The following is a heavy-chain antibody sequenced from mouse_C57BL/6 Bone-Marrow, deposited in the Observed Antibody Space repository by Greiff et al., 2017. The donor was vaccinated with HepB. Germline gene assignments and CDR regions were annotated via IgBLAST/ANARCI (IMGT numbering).Heavy chain of an antibody. V-gene: IGHV10-1*01. CDR3: VRHNDGYSAWFAY. CDR2: IRSKSNNYAT. J-gene: IGHJ3*01. D-gene: IGHD2-3*01. Sequence: EVHLVESGGGLVQPKGSLKLSCAASGFSFNTYAMNWVRQAPGKGLEWVARIRSKSNNYATYYADSVKDRFTISRDDSESMLYLQMNNLKTEDTAMYYCVRHNDGYSAWFAYWGQGTLVTVSA. CDR1: GFSFNTYA.